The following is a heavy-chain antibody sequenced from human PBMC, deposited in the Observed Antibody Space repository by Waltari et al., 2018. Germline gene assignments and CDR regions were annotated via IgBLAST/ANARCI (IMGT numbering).Heavy chain of an antibody. CDR2: ISGDGRYV. D-gene: IGHD3-3*01. V-gene: IGHV3-21*02. J-gene: IGHJ5*02. CDR3: ARDSGGTIFGVGNWFDP. Sequence: EMQLVESGGGLVKPGESLRLPCAAPGCTLSYYSMHWVRQRPGKGLEWVASISGDGRYVYYADSVKGRLTVSSDKAKNVLFLQVSSLTVEDTAVYYCARDSGGTIFGVGNWFDPWGQGTLVSVSS. CDR1: GCTLSYYS.